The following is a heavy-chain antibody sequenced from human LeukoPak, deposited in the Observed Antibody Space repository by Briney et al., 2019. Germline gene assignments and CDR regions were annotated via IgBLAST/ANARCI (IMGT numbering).Heavy chain of an antibody. CDR3: ARVVGASHHTVDY. CDR1: GFTFSRYW. V-gene: IGHV3-74*01. CDR2: INSDGRST. Sequence: GGSLRLSCVASGFTFSRYWMHWVRQAPGKGLVWVSRINSDGRSTNYADSVKGRFTVSRDDSENTLSLQMNSLRVEDTALYFCARVVGASHHTVDYWGQGALVTVSS. J-gene: IGHJ4*02. D-gene: IGHD1-26*01.